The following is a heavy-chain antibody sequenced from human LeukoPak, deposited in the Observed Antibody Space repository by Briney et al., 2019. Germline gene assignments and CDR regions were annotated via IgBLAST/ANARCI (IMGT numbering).Heavy chain of an antibody. J-gene: IGHJ4*02. D-gene: IGHD3-10*01. V-gene: IGHV4-30-4*08. CDR1: GGSISSGGYY. CDR3: ASDDGSGRIDY. CDR2: IYYSGST. Sequence: SQTLSLTCTVSGGSISSGGYYWSWIHQHSGKGLEWIGYIYYSGSTYYNPSLKSRVTISVDTSKNQFSLKLSSVTAADTAVYYCASDDGSGRIDYWGQGTLVTVSS.